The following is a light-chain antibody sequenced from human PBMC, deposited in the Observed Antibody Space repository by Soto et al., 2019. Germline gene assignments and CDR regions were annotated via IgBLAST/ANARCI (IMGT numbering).Light chain of an antibody. Sequence: IQLTQSPSSLSASVGDSVTITCRASQGISLSLAWFHQKPGEAPTLLIYDASSLERGVPSRFWGSGSGADFTLSINGLRPEDLGTYFCQQFAYYPVTFGQGTRLEI. CDR2: DAS. V-gene: IGKV1D-13*01. J-gene: IGKJ5*01. CDR1: QGISLS. CDR3: QQFAYYPVT.